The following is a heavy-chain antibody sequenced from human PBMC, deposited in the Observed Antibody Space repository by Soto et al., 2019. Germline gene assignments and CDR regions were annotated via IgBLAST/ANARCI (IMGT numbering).Heavy chain of an antibody. J-gene: IGHJ6*02. CDR3: ARDRYSSGWYYYYYYGMDV. CDR2: ISSSSSYT. CDR1: GFTFSDYY. Sequence: QVQLAESGGGLVKPGGSLRLSCAASGFTFSDYYMSWIRQAPGKGLEWVSYISSSSSYTNYADSVKGRFTISRDNAKNSLYLQMNSLRAEDTAVYYCARDRYSSGWYYYYYYGMDVWGQGTTVTVSS. D-gene: IGHD6-19*01. V-gene: IGHV3-11*06.